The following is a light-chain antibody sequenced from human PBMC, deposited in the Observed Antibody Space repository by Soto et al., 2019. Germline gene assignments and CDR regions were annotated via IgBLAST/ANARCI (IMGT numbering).Light chain of an antibody. CDR2: GAS. CDR1: QTISRSS. Sequence: IVLTQSPGTLSLSPGERATLSCRAGQTISRSSLAWYQQKGGKAPRLLLYGASSRATGIPDRFSGSGSGTDFTLTISRLEPDDFAVYYCQQYGSSSTFGQGTRLEIK. J-gene: IGKJ5*01. CDR3: QQYGSSST. V-gene: IGKV3-20*01.